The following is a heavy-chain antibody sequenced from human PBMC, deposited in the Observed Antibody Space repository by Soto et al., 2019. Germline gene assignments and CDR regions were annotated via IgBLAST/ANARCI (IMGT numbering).Heavy chain of an antibody. CDR2: IYYSGSA. J-gene: IGHJ5*02. Sequence: QLQLQESGPGLVKPSETLSLTCTVSGGSINNSSFYWGWVRQPPGKRLEWIGSIYYSGSAYYNPFPQSRLNLFVDPVKDQFSLNLGPVAGADPAVYFRGRGPLVRGIIPYHLDPWGQGTPGNVSS. CDR1: GGSINNSSFY. CDR3: GRGPLVRGIIPYHLDP. V-gene: IGHV4-39*01. D-gene: IGHD3-10*01.